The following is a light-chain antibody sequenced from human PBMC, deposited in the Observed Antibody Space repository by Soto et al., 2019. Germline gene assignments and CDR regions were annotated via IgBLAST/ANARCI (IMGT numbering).Light chain of an antibody. V-gene: IGLV2-23*01. J-gene: IGLJ3*02. Sequence: QSVLTQPASVSGSPEQSITISCTGTSNDVGRYNLVSWYQQHPGKAPLVMIYEATKRPSGVSNRFSGSRSGDKASLTVSGLQTEDEGLYYCAAHAGGNTWLFGGGTKVTVL. CDR1: SNDVGRYNL. CDR2: EAT. CDR3: AAHAGGNTWL.